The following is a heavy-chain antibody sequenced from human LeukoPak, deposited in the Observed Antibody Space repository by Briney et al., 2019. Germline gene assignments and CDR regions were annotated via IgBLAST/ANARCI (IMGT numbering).Heavy chain of an antibody. CDR2: IKQDGSEK. CDR1: GFTFSSRDW. V-gene: IGHV3-7*01. Sequence: GGSLRLSCAASGFTFSSRDWMTWVRQAPGKGLEWVANIKQDGSEKNYVDSVKGRFTISRDNAKYSLFLQMNSLRAEDTAVYSCARESGSSPLEFDYWAQGTLFTVSS. CDR3: ARESGSSPLEFDY. D-gene: IGHD1-26*01. J-gene: IGHJ4*02.